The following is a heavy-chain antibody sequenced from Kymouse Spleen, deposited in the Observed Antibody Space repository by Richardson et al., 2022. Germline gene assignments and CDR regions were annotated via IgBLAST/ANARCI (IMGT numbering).Heavy chain of an antibody. CDR2: IGTAGDT. CDR1: GFTFSSYD. J-gene: IGHJ6*02. Sequence: EVQLVESGGGLVQPGGSLRLSCAASGFTFSSYDMHWVRQATGKGLEWVSAIGTAGDTYYPGSVKGRFTISRENAKNSLYLQMNSLRAGDTAVYYCARGGIYGDYYYYGMDVWGQGTTVTVSS. D-gene: IGHD4-17*01,IGHD4-23*01. V-gene: IGHV3-13*01. CDR3: ARGGIYGDYYYYGMDV.